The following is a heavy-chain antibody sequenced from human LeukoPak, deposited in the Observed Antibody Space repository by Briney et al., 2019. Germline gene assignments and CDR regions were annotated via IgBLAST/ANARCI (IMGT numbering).Heavy chain of an antibody. CDR1: GGSISSSSYY. CDR3: ARRTGSYNWNQPFDY. V-gene: IGHV4-39*01. D-gene: IGHD1-20*01. J-gene: IGHJ4*02. Sequence: PSETLSLTCTVSGGSISSSSYYWGWIRQPPGKGLEWIGSIYYSGSTYYNPSLKSRVTISVDTSKNQFSLKLSSVTAADTAVYYCARRTGSYNWNQPFDYWGQGTLVTVSS. CDR2: IYYSGST.